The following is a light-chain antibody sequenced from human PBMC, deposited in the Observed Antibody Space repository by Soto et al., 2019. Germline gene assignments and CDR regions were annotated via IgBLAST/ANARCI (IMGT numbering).Light chain of an antibody. CDR2: DAS. J-gene: IGKJ2*01. CDR3: QQFDSLPYT. Sequence: DIQMTQSASSLSASVGDRVTITCQASQDINDRLNWYQQKPGKAPKILISDASSLETGVPSRFSGDGSGTDFTLTINNLQPEDFATYHCQQFDSLPYTFGQVTSLE. V-gene: IGKV1-33*01. CDR1: QDINDR.